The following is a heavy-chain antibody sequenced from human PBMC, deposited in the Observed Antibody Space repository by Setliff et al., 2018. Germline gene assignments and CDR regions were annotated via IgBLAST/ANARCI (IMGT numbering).Heavy chain of an antibody. CDR1: GFVVSNNE. D-gene: IGHD4-17*01. CDR2: TYSNGAT. V-gene: IGHV3-53*01. CDR3: ARDPNGDYVGAFDP. Sequence: PGGSLRLSCAASGFVVSNNEMSWVRQAPGKGLEWVSVTYSNGATNYADFVKGRFTISRDNSGNTLYLLMNSLRGDDTASYYCARDPNGDYVGAFDPWGQGILVTVSS. J-gene: IGHJ5*02.